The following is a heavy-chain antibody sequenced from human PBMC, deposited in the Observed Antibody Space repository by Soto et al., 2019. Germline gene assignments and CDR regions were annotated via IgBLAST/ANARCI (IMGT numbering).Heavy chain of an antibody. CDR1: GATFNTIT. CDR2: FVPVFGSA. CDR3: VREDDTTGSYSWFGP. J-gene: IGHJ5*02. Sequence: QVQLVQSGAEVKKPGSSVRVSCQASGATFNTITINWVRQAPGQGLEWMGGFVPVFGSATYAQQFRGRLTISADASTRTFYMHLRELKSEETALYFCVREDDTTGSYSWFGPWGPGTLVTVSS. D-gene: IGHD3-22*01. V-gene: IGHV1-69*01.